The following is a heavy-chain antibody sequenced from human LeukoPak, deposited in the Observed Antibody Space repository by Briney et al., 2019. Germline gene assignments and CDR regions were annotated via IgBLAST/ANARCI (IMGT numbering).Heavy chain of an antibody. CDR2: IYYSGST. Sequence: SETLSLTCTVSGGSISSYYWSWIRQPPGKGQEWIGYIYYSGSTNYNPSLKSRVTISVDTSKNQFSLKLSSVTAADTAVYYCARERYYYGSGSHPAYYFDYWGQGTLVTVSS. D-gene: IGHD3-10*01. V-gene: IGHV4-59*01. CDR3: ARERYYYGSGSHPAYYFDY. CDR1: GGSISSYY. J-gene: IGHJ4*02.